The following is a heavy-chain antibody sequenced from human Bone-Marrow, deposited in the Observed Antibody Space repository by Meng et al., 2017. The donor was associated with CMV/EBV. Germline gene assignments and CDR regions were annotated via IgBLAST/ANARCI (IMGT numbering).Heavy chain of an antibody. CDR2: ISGYNGNT. CDR1: GYTFTTYG. Sequence: ASVKVSCKASGYTFTTYGISWVRQAPGQGLEWMGWISGYNGNTTYAQKLQGRVTMTTDTSTSTAYMELRSLRSDDTAVYYCARDFDFWSGYPDYYGMDVWGQGTTVTVSS. V-gene: IGHV1-18*01. CDR3: ARDFDFWSGYPDYYGMDV. J-gene: IGHJ6*02. D-gene: IGHD3-3*01.